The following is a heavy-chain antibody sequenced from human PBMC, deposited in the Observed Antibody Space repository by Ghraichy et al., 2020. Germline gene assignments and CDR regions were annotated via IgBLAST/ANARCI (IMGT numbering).Heavy chain of an antibody. CDR1: GFTFSSYA. D-gene: IGHD2-15*01. CDR2: ISGSGGST. Sequence: LSLTCAASGFTFSSYAMSWVRQAPGKGLEWVSAISGSGGSTYYADSVKGRFTISRDNSKNTLYLQMNSLRAEDTAVYYCAKEGGYDGVEYWGQGTLVTVSS. CDR3: AKEGGYDGVEY. V-gene: IGHV3-23*01. J-gene: IGHJ4*02.